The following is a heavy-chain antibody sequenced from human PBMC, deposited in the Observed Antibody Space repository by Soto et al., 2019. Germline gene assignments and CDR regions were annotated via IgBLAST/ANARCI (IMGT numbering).Heavy chain of an antibody. J-gene: IGHJ4*02. Sequence: GGSLRLSGAASRFTFSNYSIHWVRQAPCKGLEWVTVISYDGSKKYYADSVKGRFTISRDNSKNTVYLHMNSLRPDDTAVYYCARARKGYYDSTGSLAYLGQRTLVTFSS. CDR3: ARARKGYYDSTGSLAY. CDR1: RFTFSNYS. D-gene: IGHD3-22*01. V-gene: IGHV3-30-3*01. CDR2: ISYDGSKK.